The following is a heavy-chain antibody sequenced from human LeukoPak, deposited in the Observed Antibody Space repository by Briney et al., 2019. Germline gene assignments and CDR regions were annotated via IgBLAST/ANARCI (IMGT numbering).Heavy chain of an antibody. D-gene: IGHD2-2*01. CDR2: INPNSGGT. Sequence: ASVKVSCKASGYTFTGYHMHWVRQAPGQGLEWMGRINPNSGGTNYAQKFQGRVTMTRDTSISTAYMELSRLRSDDTAVYYCARRCSSTSCSFDYWGQGTLVTVSS. CDR1: GYTFTGYH. CDR3: ARRCSSTSCSFDY. J-gene: IGHJ4*02. V-gene: IGHV1-2*06.